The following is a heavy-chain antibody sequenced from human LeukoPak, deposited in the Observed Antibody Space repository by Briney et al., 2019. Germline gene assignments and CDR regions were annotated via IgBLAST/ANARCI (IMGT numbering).Heavy chain of an antibody. CDR3: AKETRNTHNYYYFDS. Sequence: GGPLGHDCTASGFTFNKNDMGWVRHTPGKGLEWVSTSGTSGGAYYADSVKGRFTISRDESKNTLYLEMNSLRGEDTAVYYCAKETRNTHNYYYFDSWGQGTLVTVSS. J-gene: IGHJ4*02. CDR1: GFTFNKND. D-gene: IGHD5-24*01. CDR2: SGTSGGA. V-gene: IGHV3-23*01.